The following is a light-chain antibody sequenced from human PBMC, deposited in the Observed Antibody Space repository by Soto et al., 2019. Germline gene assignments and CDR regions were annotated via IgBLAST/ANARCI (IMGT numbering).Light chain of an antibody. Sequence: QSVLTQPPSASGTPGQRVTISCSGSTSNIGSKTVNWYQQLPGTAPKLLIYINNHRPSGVPDRFSGSKSGTSASLAISGLQSEDEAEYYCAAWDASLNGVVFGGGTKLTVL. V-gene: IGLV1-44*01. J-gene: IGLJ2*01. CDR3: AAWDASLNGVV. CDR1: TSNIGSKT. CDR2: INN.